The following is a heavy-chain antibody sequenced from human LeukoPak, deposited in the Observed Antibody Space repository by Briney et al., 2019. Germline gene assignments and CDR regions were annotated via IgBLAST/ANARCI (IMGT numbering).Heavy chain of an antibody. CDR3: AREGIAADFDY. Sequence: GGSLRLSCAASGFTLSSYWMHWVRQAPGKGLVWVSRINSDGSSTSYADSVKGRFTISRDNAKNTLYLQMNSLRAEDTAVYYCAREGIAADFDYWGQGTLVTVSS. D-gene: IGHD6-13*01. CDR2: INSDGSST. J-gene: IGHJ4*02. CDR1: GFTLSSYW. V-gene: IGHV3-74*01.